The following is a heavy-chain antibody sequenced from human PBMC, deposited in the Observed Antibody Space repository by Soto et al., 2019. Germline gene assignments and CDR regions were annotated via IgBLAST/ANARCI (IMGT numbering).Heavy chain of an antibody. Sequence: SETLSLTCAVSGASVGSTYWWSWVRQPPGKGPEWIGEINHRGSANYNPSLKSRVTISVDISKSQFSLRLTSVTAADTAVYYCARVPHMDVWGQGTTVTVSS. CDR3: ARVPHMDV. CDR1: GASVGSTYW. V-gene: IGHV4-4*02. CDR2: INHRGSA. J-gene: IGHJ6*02.